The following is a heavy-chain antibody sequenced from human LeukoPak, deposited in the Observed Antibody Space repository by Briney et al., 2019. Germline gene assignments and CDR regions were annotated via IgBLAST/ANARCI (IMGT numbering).Heavy chain of an antibody. V-gene: IGHV3-64*01. CDR3: AKGALLRFLGYFDY. Sequence: GGSLRLSCVASGFNFNYYAMHWVRQAPGKGLEYISALNSNGGSTYYANSVKGRFTISRDNSKNTLYLQMNSLRAEDTAVYYCAKGALLRFLGYFDYWGQGTLVTVSS. D-gene: IGHD3-3*01. CDR1: GFNFNYYA. J-gene: IGHJ4*02. CDR2: LNSNGGST.